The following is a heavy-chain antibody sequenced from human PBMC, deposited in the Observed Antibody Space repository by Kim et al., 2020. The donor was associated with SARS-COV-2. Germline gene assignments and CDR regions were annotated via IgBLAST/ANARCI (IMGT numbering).Heavy chain of an antibody. Sequence: AQKFQGRVTITADESTSTAYMELSSLRSEDTAVYYCARGVGASTHDAFDIWGQGTMVTVSS. J-gene: IGHJ3*02. D-gene: IGHD1-26*01. CDR3: ARGVGASTHDAFDI. V-gene: IGHV1-69*01.